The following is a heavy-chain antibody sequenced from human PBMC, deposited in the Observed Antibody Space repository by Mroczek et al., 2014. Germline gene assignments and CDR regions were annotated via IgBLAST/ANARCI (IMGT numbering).Heavy chain of an antibody. CDR2: INHSGST. Sequence: QVQLVESGAGLLKPSETLSLTCAVYGGSFSGYYWSWIRQPPGKGLEWIGEINHSGSTNYNPSLKSRVTISVDTSKNQFSLKLSSVTAADTAVYYCARDGYSSSATMDVWGKGTTVTVSS. CDR1: GGSFSGYY. CDR3: ARDGYSSSATMDV. J-gene: IGHJ6*03. D-gene: IGHD6-13*01. V-gene: IGHV4-34*01.